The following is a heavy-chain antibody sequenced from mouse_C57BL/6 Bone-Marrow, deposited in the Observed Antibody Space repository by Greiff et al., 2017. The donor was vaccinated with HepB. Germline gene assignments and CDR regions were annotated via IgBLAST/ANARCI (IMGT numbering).Heavy chain of an antibody. CDR3: ARKAYYYGSSHYYFDY. V-gene: IGHV2-9-1*01. CDR1: GFSLTSYA. CDR2: IWTGGGT. J-gene: IGHJ2*01. Sequence: VKLMESGPGLVAPSQSLSITCTVSGFSLTSYAISWVSQPRGKGLEWLGVIWTGGGTNYNSALKSRLSISKDNSKSQVFLKMNSLQTDDTARYYCARKAYYYGSSHYYFDYWGQGTTLTVSS. D-gene: IGHD1-1*01.